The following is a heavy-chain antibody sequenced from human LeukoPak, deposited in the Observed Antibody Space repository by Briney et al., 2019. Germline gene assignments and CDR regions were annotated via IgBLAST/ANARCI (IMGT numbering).Heavy chain of an antibody. D-gene: IGHD2-2*01. CDR1: GFTFNDYW. V-gene: IGHV3-7*01. CDR3: ARLGYCSSTSCYYFDY. Sequence: GGSLRLSCAASGFTFNDYWMTWVRQAPGKGLEWVANIKQDGSDKFYVDSVKGRFTISRDNAKNSLYLQMNSLRAEDTAVYYCARLGYCSSTSCYYFDYWGQGTLVTVSS. CDR2: IKQDGSDK. J-gene: IGHJ4*02.